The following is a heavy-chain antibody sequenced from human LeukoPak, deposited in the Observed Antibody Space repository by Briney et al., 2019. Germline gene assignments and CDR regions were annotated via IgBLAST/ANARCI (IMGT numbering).Heavy chain of an antibody. D-gene: IGHD3-10*01. CDR1: GFTFSSYA. CDR3: ARAPMVRDYFDY. V-gene: IGHV3-30-3*01. CDR2: ISYDGSNK. J-gene: IGHJ4*02. Sequence: GRSLRLSCAASGFTFSSYAMPGVRQAPGRGLEGGAVISYDGSNKYYADSVKGRFTISRDNSKNTLYLQMNSLRAEDTAVYYCARAPMVRDYFDYWGQGTLVTVSS.